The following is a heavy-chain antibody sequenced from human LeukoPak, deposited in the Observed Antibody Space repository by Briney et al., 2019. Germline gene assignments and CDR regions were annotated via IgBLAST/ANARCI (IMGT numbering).Heavy chain of an antibody. V-gene: IGHV3-30*04. D-gene: IGHD3-9*01. Sequence: PGGSLRLSCAASGFTFSSYAMHWVRQAPGKGLEWVAVISYDGSKKYYADSVKGRFTISRDNSKNTLYLQMNSLRAEDTAVYYCARGTRQLRYFDWLLPRIYFDYWGQGTLVTVSS. CDR3: ARGTRQLRYFDWLLPRIYFDY. J-gene: IGHJ4*02. CDR2: ISYDGSKK. CDR1: GFTFSSYA.